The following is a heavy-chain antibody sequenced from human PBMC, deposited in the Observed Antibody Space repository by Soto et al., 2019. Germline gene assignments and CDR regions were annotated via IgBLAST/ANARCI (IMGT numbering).Heavy chain of an antibody. CDR3: ARQDPRGNGWYQWFDP. V-gene: IGHV1-3*01. Sequence: ASVKVSCKASGYTFTSYAMHWVRQAPGQRLEWMGWTNAGNGNTKYSQKFQGRVTITRDTSASTAYMELSSLRSEDTAVYYCARQDPRGNGWYQWFDPWGQGTLVSVSS. J-gene: IGHJ5*02. D-gene: IGHD6-19*01. CDR1: GYTFTSYA. CDR2: TNAGNGNT.